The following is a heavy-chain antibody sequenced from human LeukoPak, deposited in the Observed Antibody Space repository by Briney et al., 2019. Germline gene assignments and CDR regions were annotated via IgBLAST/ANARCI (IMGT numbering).Heavy chain of an antibody. Sequence: GASVKVSCKASGYTFTGYYMHWVRQAPGQGLEWMGWINPNSGGTNYAQKFQGRVTMTRDTSTSTAYMELSRLRSDDTAVYYCARVGGYSYGYSDYWGQGTLVTVSS. CDR1: GYTFTGYY. CDR3: ARVGGYSYGYSDY. J-gene: IGHJ4*02. D-gene: IGHD5-18*01. CDR2: INPNSGGT. V-gene: IGHV1-2*02.